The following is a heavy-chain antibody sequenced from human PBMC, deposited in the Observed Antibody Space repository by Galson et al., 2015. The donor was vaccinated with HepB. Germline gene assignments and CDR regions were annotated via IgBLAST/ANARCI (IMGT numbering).Heavy chain of an antibody. J-gene: IGHJ2*01. CDR3: ARDTLGRGSSWYFDL. Sequence: SVKVSCKASGGTFSSYAISWVRQAPGQGLEWMGRIIPILGIANYAQKFQGRVTITADKSTSTAYMELSSLRSEDTAVYYCARDTLGRGSSWYFDLWGRGTLVTVSS. D-gene: IGHD3-16*01. CDR2: IIPILGIA. CDR1: GGTFSSYA. V-gene: IGHV1-69*04.